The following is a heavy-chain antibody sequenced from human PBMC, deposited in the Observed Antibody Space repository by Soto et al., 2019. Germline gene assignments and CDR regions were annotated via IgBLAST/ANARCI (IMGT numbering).Heavy chain of an antibody. Sequence: GGSLRLSCAASGFTFSYSMNWVRQAPGKGLEWVSSISSSSSYIYYADSVKGRFTISRDNAKNSLYLQMNSLSAEDTAVYYCARAGAARPRDYWGQGTLVTVSS. D-gene: IGHD6-6*01. J-gene: IGHJ4*02. CDR2: ISSSSSYI. V-gene: IGHV3-21*01. CDR3: ARAGAARPRDY. CDR1: GFTFSYS.